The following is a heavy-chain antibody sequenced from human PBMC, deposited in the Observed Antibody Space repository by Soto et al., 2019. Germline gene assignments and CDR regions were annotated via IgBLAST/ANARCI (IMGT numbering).Heavy chain of an antibody. CDR1: GYTFTSYG. V-gene: IGHV1-18*01. J-gene: IGHJ5*02. D-gene: IGHD2-15*01. Sequence: GASVKVSCKASGYTFTSYGISWVRQAPGQGLEWMGWISAYNGNTNYEQKLQGRVTMTTDTSTSTAYMELRSLRSDDTAVYYCAKRRCSGGSCYSSWFDPWGQGTLVTVSS. CDR2: ISAYNGNT. CDR3: AKRRCSGGSCYSSWFDP.